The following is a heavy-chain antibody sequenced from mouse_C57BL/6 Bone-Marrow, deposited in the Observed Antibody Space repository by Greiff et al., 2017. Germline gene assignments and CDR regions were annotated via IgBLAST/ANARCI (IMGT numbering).Heavy chain of an antibody. V-gene: IGHV1-81*01. D-gene: IGHD1-1*01. CDR2: IYPRSGNT. CDR1: GYTFTSYG. CDR3: ARDYYGSSYGDYYAMDD. J-gene: IGHJ4*01. Sequence: QVQLQQSGAELARPGASVKLSCKASGYTFTSYGISWVKQRTGQGLEWIGEIYPRSGNTYYNEKFKGKATLTADKSSSTAYMELRSLTSEDSAVYFCARDYYGSSYGDYYAMDDGGQGTSVTVSS.